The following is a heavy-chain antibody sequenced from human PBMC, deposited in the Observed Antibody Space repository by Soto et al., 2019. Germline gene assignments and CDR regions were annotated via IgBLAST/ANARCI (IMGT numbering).Heavy chain of an antibody. V-gene: IGHV3-23*01. D-gene: IGHD3-22*01. CDR3: AKIYDSSGYYFYVAFHY. Sequence: GGSLRLSCAASGFTFSSYAMSWVRQAPGKGLEWVSAISGSGGSTYYADSVKGRFTISRDNSKNTLYLQMNSLRAEDTAVYYCAKIYDSSGYYFYVAFHYCGQGTLVTV. J-gene: IGHJ4*02. CDR2: ISGSGGST. CDR1: GFTFSSYA.